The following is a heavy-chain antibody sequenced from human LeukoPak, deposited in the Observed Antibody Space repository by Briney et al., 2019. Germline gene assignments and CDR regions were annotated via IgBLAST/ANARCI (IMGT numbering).Heavy chain of an antibody. Sequence: ASVKVSCKASGYTFTGYYMHWVRQAPGQGLEWMGWINPNSGGTNYAQKFQGRVTMSRDTSISTAYMELSRLRSDYTAVYYCARSYGSGSYTFDYWGQGTLVTVSS. D-gene: IGHD3-10*01. CDR1: GYTFTGYY. CDR2: INPNSGGT. CDR3: ARSYGSGSYTFDY. J-gene: IGHJ4*02. V-gene: IGHV1-2*02.